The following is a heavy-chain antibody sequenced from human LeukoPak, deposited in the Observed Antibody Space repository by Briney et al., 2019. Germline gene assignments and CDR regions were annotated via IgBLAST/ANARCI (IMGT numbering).Heavy chain of an antibody. V-gene: IGHV4-4*07. D-gene: IGHD2-2*01. CDR1: GGSISSYY. Sequence: SETLSLTCTVSGGSISSYYWSWIRQPAGTGMDWIGRIFTCVTTNYNPSLKSRVTMSGGTAKDPFSLKLSSVTAADTAVYYWARDRSVVVPSGGHNWFVPWGQGTLVTVSS. J-gene: IGHJ5*02. CDR3: ARDRSVVVPSGGHNWFVP. CDR2: IFTCVTT.